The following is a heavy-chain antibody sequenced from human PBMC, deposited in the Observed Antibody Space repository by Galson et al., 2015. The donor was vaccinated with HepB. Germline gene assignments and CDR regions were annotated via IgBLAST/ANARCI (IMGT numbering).Heavy chain of an antibody. D-gene: IGHD6-13*01. V-gene: IGHV3-23*01. CDR1: GFTFSSYG. Sequence: SLRLSCAASGFTFSSYGMSWVRQAPGKGLEWVSIISNTGGTTYYADSVKGRFAISRDRSKHSLYLQMDSLRAEDTARYYCAKDAGTDACTHDYWGQGTQVSVSS. CDR3: AKDAGTDACTHDY. J-gene: IGHJ4*02. CDR2: ISNTGGTT.